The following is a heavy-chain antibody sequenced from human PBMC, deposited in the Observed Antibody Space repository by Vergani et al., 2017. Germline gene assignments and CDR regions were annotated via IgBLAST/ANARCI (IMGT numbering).Heavy chain of an antibody. J-gene: IGHJ4*02. V-gene: IGHV3-23*01. CDR2: ISGSGGST. Sequence: EVQLLESGGGLVQPGGSLRLSCAASGFTFSSYAMSWVRQAPGKGLEWVSAISGSGGSTYYADTVKGRFTISRDNSKNTLYLQMNSLRAEDTAVYYCARGVGYCSGGSCYPDYWGQGTLVTVSS. D-gene: IGHD2-15*01. CDR3: ARGVGYCSGGSCYPDY. CDR1: GFTFSSYA.